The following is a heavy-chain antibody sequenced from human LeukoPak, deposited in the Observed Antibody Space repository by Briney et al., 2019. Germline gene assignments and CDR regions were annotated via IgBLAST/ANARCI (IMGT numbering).Heavy chain of an antibody. V-gene: IGHV4-39*07. CDR1: GGSISSSSYY. CDR2: IYYSGST. D-gene: IGHD4-23*01. Sequence: PSETLSLTCTVSGGSISSSSYYWGWIRQPPGKGLEWIGSIYYSGSTYYNPSLKSRVTISVDTSKNQFSLKLSSVTAADTAVYYCARTDYGGNSGAFDIWGQGTMVTVSS. CDR3: ARTDYGGNSGAFDI. J-gene: IGHJ3*02.